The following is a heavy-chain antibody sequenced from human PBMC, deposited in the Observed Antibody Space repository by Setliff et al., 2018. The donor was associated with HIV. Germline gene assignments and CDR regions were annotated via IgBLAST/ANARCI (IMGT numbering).Heavy chain of an antibody. D-gene: IGHD3-10*01. CDR1: GYTFTNYY. CDR3: AREDKGYYGSVLG. V-gene: IGHV1-46*01. J-gene: IGHJ4*02. CDR2: INPSGNIT. Sequence: ASVKVSCKASGYTFTNYYIHWVRQAPGQRLEWMGIINPSGNITNYAQKLQGRVTMTKDTSTSTVYMEVRSLRSEDTAVYYCAREDKGYYGSVLGWAQGTLVTVSS.